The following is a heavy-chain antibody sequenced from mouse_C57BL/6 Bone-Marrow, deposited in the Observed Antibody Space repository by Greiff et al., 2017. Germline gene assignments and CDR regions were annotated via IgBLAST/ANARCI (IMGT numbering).Heavy chain of an antibody. V-gene: IGHV5-12*01. D-gene: IGHD1-1*01. J-gene: IGHJ1*03. Sequence: EVKVVESGGGLVQPGGSLKLSCAASGFTFSDYYMYWVRQTPEKRLEWVAYISNGGGSTYYPDTVKGRFTISRDNAKNTLYLQMSRLKSEDTAMYYCARHGYYGSSYPWYFDVWGTGTTVTVSS. CDR1: GFTFSDYY. CDR2: ISNGGGST. CDR3: ARHGYYGSSYPWYFDV.